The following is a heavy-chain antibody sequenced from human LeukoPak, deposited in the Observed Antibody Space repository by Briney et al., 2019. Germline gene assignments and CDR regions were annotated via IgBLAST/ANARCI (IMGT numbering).Heavy chain of an antibody. V-gene: IGHV3-30-3*01. CDR2: ISYDGSKK. CDR3: AREHSGYDYWFDY. Sequence: GGSLRLSCAAFGFTFSNYAMHWVRQAPHKGLEWVAVISYDGSKKYYADSVKGRFTISRDNSKNTLSLQMDILRVEDTAMYYCAREHSGYDYWFDYWGQGTLVTVSS. D-gene: IGHD5-12*01. CDR1: GFTFSNYA. J-gene: IGHJ4*02.